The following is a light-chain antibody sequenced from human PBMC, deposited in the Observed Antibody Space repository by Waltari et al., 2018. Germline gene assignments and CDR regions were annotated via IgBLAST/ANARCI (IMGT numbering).Light chain of an antibody. Sequence: DIQMTQSPSSLSASVADRVTITCRARQSVNSYLNWYQQKPCKAPRLLIYAASTLHSGVPSRFSGSESGTDFTLTISSLQPEDFATYFCQQSYSTPRTFGQGTKVEIK. V-gene: IGKV1-39*01. J-gene: IGKJ1*01. CDR2: AAS. CDR3: QQSYSTPRT. CDR1: QSVNSY.